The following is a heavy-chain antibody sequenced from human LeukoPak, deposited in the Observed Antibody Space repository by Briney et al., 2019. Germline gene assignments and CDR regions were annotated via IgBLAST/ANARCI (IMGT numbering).Heavy chain of an antibody. D-gene: IGHD4-17*01. V-gene: IGHV3-21*01. CDR3: ARDTGYGDSIDY. CDR2: ISSGSSYI. CDR1: GFTFSSYS. J-gene: IGHJ4*02. Sequence: GGSLRLSCAASGFTFSSYSMNWVRQAPGKGLEWVSSISSGSSYIYYADSVKGRFTISRDNAKNSLYLQMNSLRAEDTAVYYCARDTGYGDSIDYWGQGTLVTVSS.